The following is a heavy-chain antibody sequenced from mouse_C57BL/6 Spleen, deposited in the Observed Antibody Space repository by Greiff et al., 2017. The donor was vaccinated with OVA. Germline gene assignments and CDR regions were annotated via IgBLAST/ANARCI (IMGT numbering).Heavy chain of an antibody. CDR3: ARERVYSGSSYFDY. V-gene: IGHV1-61*01. Sequence: QVQLQQPGAELVRPGSSVKLSCKASGYTFTSYWMDWVKQRPGQGLEWIGNIYPSDSETHYNQKFKDKATLTVDKSSSTAYMQLSSLTSEDSAVYSCARERVYSGSSYFDYWGQGTTLSVSS. CDR2: IYPSDSET. D-gene: IGHD1-1*01. CDR1: GYTFTSYW. J-gene: IGHJ2*01.